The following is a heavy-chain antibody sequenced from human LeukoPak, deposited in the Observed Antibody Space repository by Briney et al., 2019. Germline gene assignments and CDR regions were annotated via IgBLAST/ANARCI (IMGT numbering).Heavy chain of an antibody. J-gene: IGHJ5*02. Sequence: SETLSLTCTVSGGSISSYYSSWIRQPPGKGLEWIGYIYYSGSTNYNPSLKSRVTISVDTSKNQFSLKLSSVTAADTAVYYCARDRSTFWFDPWGQGTLVTVSS. CDR2: IYYSGST. CDR3: ARDRSTFWFDP. D-gene: IGHD3-16*01. V-gene: IGHV4-59*01. CDR1: GGSISSYY.